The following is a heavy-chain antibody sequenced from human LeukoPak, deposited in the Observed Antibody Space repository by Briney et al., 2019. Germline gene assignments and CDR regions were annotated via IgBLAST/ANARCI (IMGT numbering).Heavy chain of an antibody. CDR1: GFTFSSYG. CDR2: IRYDGSNK. J-gene: IGHJ5*02. CDR3: ARDSSSWYENWFDP. V-gene: IGHV3-30*02. Sequence: GGSLRLSCAASGFTFSSYGMHWVRQAPGKGLEWVAFIRYDGSNKYYADSVKGRFTISRDNSKNTLYLQMNSLRAEDTAVYYCARDSSSWYENWFDPWGQGTLVTVSS. D-gene: IGHD6-13*01.